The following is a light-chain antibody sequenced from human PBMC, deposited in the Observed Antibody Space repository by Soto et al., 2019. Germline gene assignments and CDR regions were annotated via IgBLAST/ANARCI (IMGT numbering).Light chain of an antibody. J-gene: IGLJ1*01. CDR1: SSDVGSSNL. CDR2: EGS. Sequence: QSALTQPASVSGSPGQSITISCTGTSSDVGSSNLVSWYQQHPGKTPKLIIYEGSRRPSGVSGRFSGSMSGNAGSLTISGLQAEDEADYYCCSFARSSTSYVFGTGTKVTVL. V-gene: IGLV2-23*01. CDR3: CSFARSSTSYV.